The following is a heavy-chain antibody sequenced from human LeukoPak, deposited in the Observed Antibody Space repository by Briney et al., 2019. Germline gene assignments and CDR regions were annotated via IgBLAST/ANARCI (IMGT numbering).Heavy chain of an antibody. CDR1: GFTFSSYA. CDR3: ARTVTTSSCYFDY. V-gene: IGHV1-18*01. Sequence: GGSLRLSCAASGFTFSSYAMSWVRQAPGQGLEWMGWISGYDGNTNYAQKLRGRVTMTTDTSTSTAYMDLRSLRSDDTALYYCARTVTTSSCYFDYWGQGTLVTVSS. D-gene: IGHD4-17*01. J-gene: IGHJ4*02. CDR2: ISGYDGNT.